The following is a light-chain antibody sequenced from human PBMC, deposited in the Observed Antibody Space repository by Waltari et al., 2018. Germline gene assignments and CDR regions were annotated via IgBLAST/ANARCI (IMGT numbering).Light chain of an antibody. CDR3: QQYASTSLT. CDR1: ESVITW. CDR2: RAS. Sequence: IQMTQSPSRLSASLGDRVTINCRAIESVITWLAWYQQKPGKAPKLLIYRASSLEGEVPSRFTGSGYGTEFTLTINNLQPEDFATYFCQQYASTSLTFGGGTEVEI. J-gene: IGKJ4*01. V-gene: IGKV1-5*03.